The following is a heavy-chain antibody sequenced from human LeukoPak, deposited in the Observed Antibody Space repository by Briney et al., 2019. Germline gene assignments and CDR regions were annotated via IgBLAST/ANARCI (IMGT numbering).Heavy chain of an antibody. CDR3: ARLHMVRGVILLDY. J-gene: IGHJ4*02. D-gene: IGHD3-10*01. CDR1: GGSISSSSYY. Sequence: SETLSLTCTVSGGSISSSSYYWGWIRQPPGKGLEWIGEINHSGSTNYNPSLKSRVTISVDTSKNQFSLKLSSVTAADTAVYYCARLHMVRGVILLDYWGQGTLVTVSS. CDR2: INHSGST. V-gene: IGHV4-39*07.